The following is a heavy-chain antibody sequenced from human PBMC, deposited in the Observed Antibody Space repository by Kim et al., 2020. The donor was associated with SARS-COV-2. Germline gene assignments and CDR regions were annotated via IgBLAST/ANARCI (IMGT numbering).Heavy chain of an antibody. V-gene: IGHV3-23*01. J-gene: IGHJ3*02. D-gene: IGHD3-22*01. CDR2: ISGSGGST. Sequence: GGSLRLSCAASGFTFSSYAMSWVRQAPGKGLEWVSAISGSGGSTYYADSVKGRFTISRDNSKNTLYLQMNSLRAEDTAVYYCAKICGYDSSGYYVDAFDIWGQGTMVTVSS. CDR1: GFTFSSYA. CDR3: AKICGYDSSGYYVDAFDI.